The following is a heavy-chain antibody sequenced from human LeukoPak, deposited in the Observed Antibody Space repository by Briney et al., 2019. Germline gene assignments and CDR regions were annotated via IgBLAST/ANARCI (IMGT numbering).Heavy chain of an antibody. Sequence: QPGGSLTLSCSVSGFTFSSYAMYWVRQAPGKGLKHVSAITSEGGSTYYAESVKGRFTISRDNSKNTLYLQMSGLRTEDTAVYYCVKDLRRIQFPLKIYFDSWGQGT. V-gene: IGHV3-64D*09. D-gene: IGHD4-11*01. CDR1: GFTFSSYA. J-gene: IGHJ4*02. CDR2: ITSEGGST. CDR3: VKDLRRIQFPLKIYFDS.